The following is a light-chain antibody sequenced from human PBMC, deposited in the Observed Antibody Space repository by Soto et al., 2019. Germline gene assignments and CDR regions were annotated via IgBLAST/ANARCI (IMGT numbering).Light chain of an antibody. CDR3: SSYTNNQRV. CDR2: EVN. J-gene: IGLJ3*02. Sequence: QSVLTQPPSVSGAPGQRVTISCTGTSSDVGGHNYVSWYQQHPGKAPKLMIYEVNNRPSGVSNRFSGSKSGNTASLTISGLQAEDEADYYCSSYTNNQRVFGGGTKLTVL. CDR1: SSDVGGHNY. V-gene: IGLV2-14*01.